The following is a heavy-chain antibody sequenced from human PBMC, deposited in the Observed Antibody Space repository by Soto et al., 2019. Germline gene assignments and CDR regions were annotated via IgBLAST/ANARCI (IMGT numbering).Heavy chain of an antibody. CDR2: IIPIFRTP. J-gene: IGHJ6*02. CDR1: GGTFNTFA. V-gene: IGHV1-69*12. CDR3: ARATERQRLSGNYYYAMDI. D-gene: IGHD5-12*01. Sequence: QVQLVQSGAEVKKPGSSVKVSCKASGGTFNTFAISWLRQAPGQGFESLGGIIPIFRTPDYEQKFQGRVTIIADESASTAYMVLISLRSEDTDVYYCARATERQRLSGNYYYAMDIWGQGTTVTVSS.